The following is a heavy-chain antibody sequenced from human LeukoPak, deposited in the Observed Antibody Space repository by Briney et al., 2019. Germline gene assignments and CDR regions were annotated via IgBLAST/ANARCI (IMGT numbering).Heavy chain of an antibody. CDR2: VSYEGTIK. Sequence: PGGSLRLSCAASGFAFSNFAMHWVRQAPGKGLEWVAVVSYEGTIKYYSDSAKGRFTISRGNSNSLISLQMNNLTTEDTAAYYCAREKFDSWGQGTLVIVSP. V-gene: IGHV3-30*14. CDR3: AREKFDS. J-gene: IGHJ5*01. CDR1: GFAFSNFA.